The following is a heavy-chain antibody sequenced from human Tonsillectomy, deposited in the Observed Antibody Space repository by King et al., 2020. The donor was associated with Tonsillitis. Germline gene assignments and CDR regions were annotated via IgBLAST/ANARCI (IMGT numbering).Heavy chain of an antibody. CDR1: GFTFSNAW. V-gene: IGHV3-15*07. J-gene: IGHJ4*02. Sequence: VQLVESGGGLVKPGGSLRLSCAASGFTFSNAWMNWVRQAPGKGLEGVGRIKSKTDVGTTDYAAPVKGRFTISRDDSKNTLYLKMNSLKTEDTAVYYCTTVPDTDFSGLNDYWGQGTLVTVSS. CDR3: TTVPDTDFSGLNDY. D-gene: IGHD3-3*01. CDR2: IKSKTDVGTT.